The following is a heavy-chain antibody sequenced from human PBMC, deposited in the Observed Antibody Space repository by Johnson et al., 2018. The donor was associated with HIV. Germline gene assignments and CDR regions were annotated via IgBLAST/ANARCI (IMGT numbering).Heavy chain of an antibody. CDR3: VRDLGLIGPWGAFDI. D-gene: IGHD3-16*01. CDR2: ISYDGSDK. Sequence: QMLLVESGGGVVQPGGSLRLSCAASGFTFSSYGMHWVRQAPGKGLEWVAVISYDGSDKYYANSVKGRFSISRDNSKNTLSLLMNSLREEDTAVYYCVRDLGLIGPWGAFDIWGQGTRVTVSS. CDR1: GFTFSSYG. V-gene: IGHV3-30*06. J-gene: IGHJ3*02.